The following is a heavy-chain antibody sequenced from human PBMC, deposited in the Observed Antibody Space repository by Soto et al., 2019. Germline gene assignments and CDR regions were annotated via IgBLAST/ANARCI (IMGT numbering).Heavy chain of an antibody. CDR1: GYSFTSYW. Sequence: PGESLKISCKGSGYSFTSYWIGWVRQMPGKGLEWMGITYPGDSDTRYSPSFQGQVTISADKSISTAYLQWSSLKASDTAMYYCARMRYCSSTSCYTGYGMDVWGQGTTVTVSS. J-gene: IGHJ6*02. D-gene: IGHD2-2*02. CDR2: TYPGDSDT. CDR3: ARMRYCSSTSCYTGYGMDV. V-gene: IGHV5-51*01.